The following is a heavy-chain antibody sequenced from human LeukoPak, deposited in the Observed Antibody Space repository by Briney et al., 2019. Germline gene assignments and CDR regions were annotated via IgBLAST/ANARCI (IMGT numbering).Heavy chain of an antibody. CDR3: TTTVTTHSMDV. CDR2: IFPHDSDT. Sequence: GESLKISCKGSGYSFTSYWIGWVRQMAGKVLEWMGLIFPHDSDTRYSPSFQGQVTFSADKSISTAYLQWSSLKASDTAMYYCTTTVTTHSMDVWGQGTTVTVSS. D-gene: IGHD4-17*01. CDR1: GYSFTSYW. J-gene: IGHJ6*02. V-gene: IGHV5-51*01.